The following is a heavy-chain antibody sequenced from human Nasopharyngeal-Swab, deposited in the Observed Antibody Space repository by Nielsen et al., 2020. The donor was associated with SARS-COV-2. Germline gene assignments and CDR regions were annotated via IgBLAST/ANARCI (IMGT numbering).Heavy chain of an antibody. CDR3: ARDGAIAAAGDVNYYYYYGMDV. Sequence: ASVKASCKASGYTFTGYYMHWVRQAPGQGLEWMGWINPNSGGTNYAQKFQGRVTMTRDTSISTAYMELSRLRSDDTAVYYCARDGAIAAAGDVNYYYYYGMDVWGQGTTVTVSS. V-gene: IGHV1-2*02. D-gene: IGHD6-13*01. CDR2: INPNSGGT. J-gene: IGHJ6*02. CDR1: GYTFTGYY.